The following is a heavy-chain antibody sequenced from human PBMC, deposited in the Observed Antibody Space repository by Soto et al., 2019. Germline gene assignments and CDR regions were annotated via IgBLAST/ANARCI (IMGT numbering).Heavy chain of an antibody. D-gene: IGHD3-3*01. CDR3: AKEGPENYDFWSGYYFSEGLDYYYGMDV. CDR1: GFTFSSYA. J-gene: IGHJ6*02. Sequence: PGGSLRLSCAASGFTFSSYAMSWVRQAPGKGLEWVSAISGSGGSTYYADSVKGRFTISRDNSKNTLYLQMNSLRAEDTAVYYCAKEGPENYDFWSGYYFSEGLDYYYGMDVWGQGTTVTVSS. V-gene: IGHV3-23*01. CDR2: ISGSGGST.